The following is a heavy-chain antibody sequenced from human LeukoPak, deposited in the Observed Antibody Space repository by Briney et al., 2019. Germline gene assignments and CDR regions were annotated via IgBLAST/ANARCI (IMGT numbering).Heavy chain of an antibody. CDR1: GFTFDDYA. V-gene: IGHV3-9*01. Sequence: GGSLRLSCAASGFTFDDYAMHWVRQAPGKGLEWVSGISWNSGSIGYADSVKGRFTISRDNAKNSLYLQMNSLRAEDTAVYYCAKSWGSGSYPYAPYYYYGMDVWGQGTTVTVSS. CDR3: AKSWGSGSYPYAPYYYYGMDV. D-gene: IGHD3-10*01. J-gene: IGHJ6*02. CDR2: ISWNSGSI.